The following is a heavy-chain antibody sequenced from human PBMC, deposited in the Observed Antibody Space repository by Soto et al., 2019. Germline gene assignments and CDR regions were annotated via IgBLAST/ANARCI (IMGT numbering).Heavy chain of an antibody. Sequence: QVQLVQSGAEVRQPASSVKVSCKTSGGTFSSYAISWVRQAPGQGLEWMGGIVPIVDTSTYAQKFQGRVTIPAEESTSNVYMELSSLRSDDTAVYYCVRVVAIPGYPDNWGQGTLVTVSS. CDR3: VRVVAIPGYPDN. J-gene: IGHJ4*02. V-gene: IGHV1-69*12. CDR1: GGTFSSYA. D-gene: IGHD5-12*01. CDR2: IVPIVDTS.